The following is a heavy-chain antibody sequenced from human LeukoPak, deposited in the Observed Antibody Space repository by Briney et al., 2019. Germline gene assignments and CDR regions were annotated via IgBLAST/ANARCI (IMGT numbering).Heavy chain of an antibody. J-gene: IGHJ4*02. CDR3: ARNLWGLGSSGFDY. CDR2: INHSGST. V-gene: IGHV4-34*01. D-gene: IGHD3-22*01. CDR1: GGSFSGYY. Sequence: PSETLSLTCAVYGGSFSGYYWSWIRQPPGKGLEWIGEINHSGSTNYNPSLKSRVTISVDTSKNQFSLKLSSVTAADTAVYYCARNLWGLGSSGFDYWGQGTQVTVSS.